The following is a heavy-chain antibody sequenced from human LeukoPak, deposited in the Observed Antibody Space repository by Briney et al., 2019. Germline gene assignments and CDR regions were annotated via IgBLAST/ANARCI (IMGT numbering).Heavy chain of an antibody. CDR3: ARNRGVAAAGRGYYFDY. CDR1: GFTFSSYA. CDR2: ISGSGAST. V-gene: IGHV3-23*01. Sequence: GGSLRLSCAASGFTFSSYAMSWVRQAPGKGLEWVPLISGSGASTYYADSVKGRFSISGDNSKNTLYLQINSLRADDTAVYYCARNRGVAAAGRGYYFDYWGQGTLVTVSS. D-gene: IGHD6-13*01. J-gene: IGHJ4*02.